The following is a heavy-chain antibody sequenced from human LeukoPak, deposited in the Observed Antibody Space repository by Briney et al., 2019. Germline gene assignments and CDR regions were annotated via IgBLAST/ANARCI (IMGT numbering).Heavy chain of an antibody. J-gene: IGHJ5*02. V-gene: IGHV1-18*04. CDR3: ARQVPGPTWFDP. CDR2: ISTKKGDT. D-gene: IGHD1-1*01. Sequence: ASVKVSCKASGYTFTNFGITWVRQAPGQGLEWMGWISTKKGDTNYAQKFQGRVTMTTDTSTTTAYMELRSLRFDDTAVYYCARQVPGPTWFDPWGQGTLVTVSS. CDR1: GYTFTNFG.